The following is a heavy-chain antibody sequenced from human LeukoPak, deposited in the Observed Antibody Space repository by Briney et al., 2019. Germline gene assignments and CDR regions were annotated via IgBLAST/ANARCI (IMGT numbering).Heavy chain of an antibody. CDR2: ISGSGGST. CDR1: GFTFSSYA. J-gene: IGHJ4*02. Sequence: GGSLRLSCAASGFTFSSYAMSWVRQAPGKGLEWVSAISGSGGSTYYADSVKGRFTISRDNSKNTLYLQMNSLRAEDTAVYYCAKDWAGSDSGYDFDYWGQGTLVTVSS. CDR3: AKDWAGSDSGYDFDY. D-gene: IGHD5-12*01. V-gene: IGHV3-23*01.